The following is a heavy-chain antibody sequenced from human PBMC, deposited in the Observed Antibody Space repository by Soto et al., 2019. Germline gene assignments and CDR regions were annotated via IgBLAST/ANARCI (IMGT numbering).Heavy chain of an antibody. CDR1: GFSFSSFA. V-gene: IGHV3-23*01. D-gene: IGHD1-26*01. J-gene: IGHJ6*04. CDR3: AKGVELDV. Sequence: EVLLLESGGGLVQPGGSLRLSCEASGFSFSSFAMNWVRQAPGKGLEWVSAIGDSGASTYYADSVKGRFTISRDNSRNTLYLQLNCLRADDPAVYYCAKGVELDVWGNGTTVTVSS. CDR2: IGDSGAST.